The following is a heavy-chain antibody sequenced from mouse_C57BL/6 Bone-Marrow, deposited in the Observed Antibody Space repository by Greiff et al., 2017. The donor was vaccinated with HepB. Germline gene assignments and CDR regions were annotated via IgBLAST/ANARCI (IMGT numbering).Heavy chain of an antibody. J-gene: IGHJ3*01. CDR1: GYTFTSYW. CDR3: AFDVYHGAFAY. V-gene: IGHV1-52*01. CDR2: IDPSDSET. D-gene: IGHD1-2*01. Sequence: VQLQQPGAELVRPGSSVKLSCKASGYTFTSYWMHWVKQRPIQGLEWIGNIDPSDSETHYNQKFKDKATLTVDKSSSTAYMQLSSLTSEDSAVYYCAFDVYHGAFAYWGQGTPVTVSA.